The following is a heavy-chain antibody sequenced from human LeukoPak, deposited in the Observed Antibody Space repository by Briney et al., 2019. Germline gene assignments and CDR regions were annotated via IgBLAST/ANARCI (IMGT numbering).Heavy chain of an antibody. CDR3: ARIVAGGAFDI. CDR1: GFTVSSNY. D-gene: IGHD1-26*01. J-gene: IGHJ3*02. CDR2: IYSGGST. V-gene: IGHV3-66*01. Sequence: GGSLRLSCAASGFTVSSNYMSWVRQAPGKGLEGVSVIYSGGSTYHADSVKGRFTISRDNSKNTLYLQMNSLRDEDTVVYYCARIVAGGAFDIWGQGTMVTVSS.